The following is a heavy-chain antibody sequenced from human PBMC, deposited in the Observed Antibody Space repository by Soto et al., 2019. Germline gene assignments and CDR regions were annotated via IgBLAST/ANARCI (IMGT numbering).Heavy chain of an antibody. CDR1: GGTFSSYT. Sequence: QVQLVQSGAEVKKPGSSVKVSCKASGGTFSSYTISWVRQAPGQGLEWMGGIIPMFGTGNYAQKLQGRVTITADESTNTAYMALSSLRSEDTAVYYCARRYCISPSCHYYGLDVWGQGTTVTVSS. CDR3: ARRYCISPSCHYYGLDV. V-gene: IGHV1-69*12. D-gene: IGHD2-2*01. CDR2: IIPMFGTG. J-gene: IGHJ6*02.